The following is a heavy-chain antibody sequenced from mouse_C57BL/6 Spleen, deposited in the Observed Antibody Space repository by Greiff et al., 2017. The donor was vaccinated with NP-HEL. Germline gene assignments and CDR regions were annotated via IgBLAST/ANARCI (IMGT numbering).Heavy chain of an antibody. CDR2: IYPGSGST. CDR3: ARFDTTVVATDY. D-gene: IGHD1-1*01. CDR1: GYTFTSYW. V-gene: IGHV1-55*01. J-gene: IGHJ2*01. Sequence: QVQLQQPGAELVKPGASVKMSCKACGYTFTSYWITWVKQRPGQGLEWIGDIYPGSGSTNYNEKFKSKATLTVDTSSSTAYMQLSSLTSEDSAVYYCARFDTTVVATDYWGQGTTLTVSS.